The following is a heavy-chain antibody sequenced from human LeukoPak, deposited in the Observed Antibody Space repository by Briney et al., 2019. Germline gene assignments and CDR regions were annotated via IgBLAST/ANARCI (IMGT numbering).Heavy chain of an antibody. V-gene: IGHV4-59*01. J-gene: IGHJ6*02. CDR3: ARVPRFWSGYYTGGYYYGMDV. D-gene: IGHD3-3*01. CDR1: VAPSVVTT. CDR2: SITVGAP. Sequence: SETCPSPALSLVAPSVVTTGAGSGSPQGRDWSGLGISITVGAPTTTPSLKSRVTISVDTSKNQFSLKLSSVTAADTAVYYCARVPRFWSGYYTGGYYYGMDVWGQGTTVTVSS.